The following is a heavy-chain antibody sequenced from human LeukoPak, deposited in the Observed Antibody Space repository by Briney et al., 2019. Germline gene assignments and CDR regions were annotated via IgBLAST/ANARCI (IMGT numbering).Heavy chain of an antibody. V-gene: IGHV3-74*01. CDR2: INSDGNSA. J-gene: IGHJ4*02. CDR1: GFTFSAYF. D-gene: IGHD2-15*01. CDR3: VSWWSGDH. Sequence: GGSLRLSCAASGFTFSAYFMHWVRQAPGKGLVWVPHINSDGNSATYADSVKGRFTISRDNAKNTLHLQMNSLRAEDTAVYYCVSWWSGDHWGQGTLVTVSS.